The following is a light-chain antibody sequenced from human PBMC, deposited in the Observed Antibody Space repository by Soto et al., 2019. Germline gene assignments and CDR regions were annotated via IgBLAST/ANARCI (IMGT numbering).Light chain of an antibody. V-gene: IGLV2-14*01. CDR2: EVS. CDR3: SSYTSISTLYV. J-gene: IGLJ1*01. Sequence: QSALTQPASVSGSPGQSITISCTGTNSDVGGYNYVSWYQQHPGKAPELMIYEVSHRPSGVSNRFSCSKSDNTASLTISGLQAEDEADYYCSSYTSISTLYVFGTGTKVTVL. CDR1: NSDVGGYNY.